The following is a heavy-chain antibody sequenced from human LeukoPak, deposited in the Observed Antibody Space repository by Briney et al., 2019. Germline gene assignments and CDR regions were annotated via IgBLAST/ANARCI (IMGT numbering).Heavy chain of an antibody. CDR3: ARVGESIAARRNFDY. D-gene: IGHD6-6*01. CDR1: GYTFTSYY. CDR2: INPSGGST. J-gene: IGHJ4*02. Sequence: ASVKVSCKASGYTFTSYYMHWVRQAPGQGLEWMGIINPSGGSTSYAQKFQGRVTMTRDTSTSTVYMELSSLRSEDTAVYYCARVGESIAARRNFDYWGQGTLVTVSS. V-gene: IGHV1-46*01.